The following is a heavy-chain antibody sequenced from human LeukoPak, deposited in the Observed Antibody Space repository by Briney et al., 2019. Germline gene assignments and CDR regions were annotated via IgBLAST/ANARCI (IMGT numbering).Heavy chain of an antibody. CDR2: IYYTGST. Sequence: PSQTLSLTCTVSGGSICSDGYYWSWIRQHPGKGLEWIGSIYYTGSTYYNPSLKSRATISVDTSKNHFSLKLTSVTAADTAVYYCARGTGGAAAADFDPWGQGTLVTVSS. D-gene: IGHD6-13*01. V-gene: IGHV4-31*03. CDR3: ARGTGGAAAADFDP. CDR1: GGSICSDGYY. J-gene: IGHJ5*02.